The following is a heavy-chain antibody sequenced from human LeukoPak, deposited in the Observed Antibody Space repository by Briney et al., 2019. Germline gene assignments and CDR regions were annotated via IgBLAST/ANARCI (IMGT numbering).Heavy chain of an antibody. CDR2: ISSSGGNT. CDR3: AKDHPLFPY. V-gene: IGHV3-23*01. J-gene: IGHJ4*02. Sequence: GGSLRLSCAASGFTFSDSAMTCVRQVPGKGLEWVSLISSSGGNTYYADSVKGRFTVSRDNSKNTLYLQMNSLRAEDTAIYYCAKDHPLFPYWDQGTLVTVS. CDR1: GFTFSDSA. D-gene: IGHD2-21*01.